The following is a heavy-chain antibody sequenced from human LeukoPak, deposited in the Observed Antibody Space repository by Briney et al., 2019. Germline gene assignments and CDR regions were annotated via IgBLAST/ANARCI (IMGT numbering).Heavy chain of an antibody. D-gene: IGHD2-8*01. V-gene: IGHV3-33*01. Sequence: GGSLRLSCAASGFTFSSYGMHWVRQAPGKGLEWVAVIWYDGSNKYYADSVKGRFTISRDNSKNTLYMQMNSLRAEDTAVYYCARDGGEFFTIGLCFSLVSFASGAQGPLSTVS. J-gene: IGHJ4*02. CDR1: GFTFSSYG. CDR2: IWYDGSNK. CDR3: ARDGGEFFTIGLCFSLVSFAS.